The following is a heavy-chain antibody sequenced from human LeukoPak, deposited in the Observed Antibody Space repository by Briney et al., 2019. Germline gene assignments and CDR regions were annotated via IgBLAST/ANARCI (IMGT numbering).Heavy chain of an antibody. Sequence: PSETLSLTCAVSGGSISSGGYSWSWIRQPPGKGLEWIGYIYHSGSTYYNPSLKSRVTISVDRSKNQFSLKLSSVTAADTAVYYCAVSFYSTNWFDPWGQGTLVTVSS. V-gene: IGHV4-30-2*01. CDR2: IYHSGST. CDR1: GGSISSGGYS. CDR3: AVSFYSTNWFDP. D-gene: IGHD2-2*01. J-gene: IGHJ5*02.